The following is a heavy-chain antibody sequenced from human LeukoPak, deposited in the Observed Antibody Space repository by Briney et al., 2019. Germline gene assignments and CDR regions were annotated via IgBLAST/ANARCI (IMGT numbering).Heavy chain of an antibody. CDR2: ISSSSSYI. D-gene: IGHD4-17*01. CDR3: ARDVGDYGDRGDY. CDR1: GFTFSSYS. J-gene: IGHJ4*02. V-gene: IGHV3-21*01. Sequence: GGSLRLSCAASGFTFSSYSMNWVRQAPGKGLEWVSSISSSSSYIYYADSVKGRFTISRDNAKNSLYLQMNSLRAEDTAVHYCARDVGDYGDRGDYWGQGTLVTVSS.